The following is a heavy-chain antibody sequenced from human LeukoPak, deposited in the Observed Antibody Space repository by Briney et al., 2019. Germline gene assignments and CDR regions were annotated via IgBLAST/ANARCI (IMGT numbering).Heavy chain of an antibody. V-gene: IGHV1-8*02. CDR2: MNPNSGNT. Sequence: ASVKVSCKASGYTFTSYDINWVRQATGQGLEWMGWMNPNSGNTGYAQKFQGRVTMTRDTSISTAYMELSRLRSDDTAVYYCARGGSYYYDSNYFDYWGQGTLVTVSS. J-gene: IGHJ4*02. D-gene: IGHD3-22*01. CDR3: ARGGSYYYDSNYFDY. CDR1: GYTFTSYD.